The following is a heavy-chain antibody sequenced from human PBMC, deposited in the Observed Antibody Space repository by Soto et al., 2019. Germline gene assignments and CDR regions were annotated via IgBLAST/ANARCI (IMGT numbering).Heavy chain of an antibody. D-gene: IGHD3-22*01. CDR1: GGSVSSGSYY. CDR2: IYYSGST. Sequence: PSETLSLTCTVSGGSVSSGSYYWSWIRQPPGKGLEWIGYIYYSGSTNYNPSLKSRVTISVDTSKNQFSLKLSSVTAADTAVYYCARAHEPYYYDSSGYPINWGQGTLVTVSS. V-gene: IGHV4-61*01. CDR3: ARAHEPYYYDSSGYPIN. J-gene: IGHJ4*02.